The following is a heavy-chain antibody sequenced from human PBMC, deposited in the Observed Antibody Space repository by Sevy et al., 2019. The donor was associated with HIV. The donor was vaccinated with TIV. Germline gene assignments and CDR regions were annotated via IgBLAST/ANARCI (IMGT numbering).Heavy chain of an antibody. CDR2: IYYSGST. J-gene: IGHJ4*02. Sequence: SETLSLTCTVSGGSISSSSYYWGWIRQPPGKGLEWIGSIYYSGSTYYNPSLKSRVTISVDTSKNQFSLKLSSVTAADTAMYYCARFADDFWSGFDYWGQGTLVTVS. CDR3: ARFADDFWSGFDY. V-gene: IGHV4-39*01. D-gene: IGHD3-3*01. CDR1: GGSISSSSYY.